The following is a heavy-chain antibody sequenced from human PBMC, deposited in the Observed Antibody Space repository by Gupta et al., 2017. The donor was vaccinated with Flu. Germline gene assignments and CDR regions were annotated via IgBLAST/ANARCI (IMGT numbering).Heavy chain of an antibody. CDR1: GFTFNHYA. Sequence: VQLLESGGGLVQPGGSLRLSCTASGFTFNHYAMTLVRQAAGKGLEWVSAITGSGLTTYYADSVKGRFTISRDNSQNTLSLQMNSLRPEDTAVYYCAKGDDVNFYDNSGYYPGLVDNWGQGALVTVSS. J-gene: IGHJ4*02. CDR3: AKGDDVNFYDNSGYYPGLVDN. D-gene: IGHD3-22*01. V-gene: IGHV3-23*01. CDR2: ITGSGLTT.